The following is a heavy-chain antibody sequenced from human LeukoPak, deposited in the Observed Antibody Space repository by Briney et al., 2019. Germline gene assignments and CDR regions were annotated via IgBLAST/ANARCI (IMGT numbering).Heavy chain of an antibody. D-gene: IGHD2-15*01. CDR1: GGTFSSYA. CDR2: IIPIFGTA. V-gene: IGHV1-69*05. J-gene: IGHJ6*03. Sequence: GSSVKVSCKASGGTFSSYAISWVRQAPGQGLEWMGRIIPIFGTANYAQKFQGRVTITTDESTSTAYMELRSLRSEDTAVYYCARDHQSLGYCSGGSCLGRYYYYYMDVWGKGTTVTVSS. CDR3: ARDHQSLGYCSGGSCLGRYYYYYMDV.